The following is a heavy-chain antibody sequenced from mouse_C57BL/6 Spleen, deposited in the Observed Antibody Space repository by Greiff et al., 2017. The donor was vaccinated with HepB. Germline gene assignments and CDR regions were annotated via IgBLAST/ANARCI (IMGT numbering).Heavy chain of an antibody. CDR1: GFSLTSYG. J-gene: IGHJ4*01. D-gene: IGHD4-1*01. Sequence: VQLQQSGPGLVQPSQSLSITCTVSGFSLTSYGVHWVRQSPGKGLEWLGVIWSGGSTDYNAAFISRLSISKDNSKSQVFFKMNSLQADDTAIYYCARLTGPYYYAMDYWGQGTSVTVSS. CDR3: ARLTGPYYYAMDY. CDR2: IWSGGST. V-gene: IGHV2-2*01.